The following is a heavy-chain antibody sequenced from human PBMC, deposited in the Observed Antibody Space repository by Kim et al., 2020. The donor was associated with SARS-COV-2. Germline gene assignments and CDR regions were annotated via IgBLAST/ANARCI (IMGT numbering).Heavy chain of an antibody. Sequence: SLTSRVTLSVDTSKNQFPLKLSSVTAADTAVYYCARAYGSGSYYNLAFDIWGQGTMVTVSS. V-gene: IGHV4-59*01. D-gene: IGHD3-10*01. CDR3: ARAYGSGSYYNLAFDI. J-gene: IGHJ3*02.